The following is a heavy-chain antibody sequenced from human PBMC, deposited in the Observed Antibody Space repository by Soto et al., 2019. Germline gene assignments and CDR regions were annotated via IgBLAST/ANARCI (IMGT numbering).Heavy chain of an antibody. J-gene: IGHJ4*02. D-gene: IGHD6-13*01. V-gene: IGHV4-34*01. CDR2: INHSGST. Sequence: SETLSLTCQPNAASLPAYSSSWVRHPPGKGLEWIGEINHSGSTNSNPSLKSRVTISVDTSKNQFSLKLNSVTAADTAVSYCASGARLSWDQLFFGYWGRGTLVTVSS. CDR3: ASGARLSWDQLFFGY. CDR1: AASLPAYS.